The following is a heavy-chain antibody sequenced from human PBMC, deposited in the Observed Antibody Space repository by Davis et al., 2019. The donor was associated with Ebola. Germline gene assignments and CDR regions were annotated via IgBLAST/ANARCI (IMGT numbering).Heavy chain of an antibody. Sequence: AASVKVSCKASGGTFSSYAISWVRQASGQGLERMGRIIPILGIANYAQKFQGRVTITADKSTSTAYMELSSLRSEDTAVYYCARGSGWYEGVAFDIWGQGTMVTVSS. CDR2: IIPILGIA. D-gene: IGHD6-19*01. CDR3: ARGSGWYEGVAFDI. J-gene: IGHJ3*02. V-gene: IGHV1-69*04. CDR1: GGTFSSYA.